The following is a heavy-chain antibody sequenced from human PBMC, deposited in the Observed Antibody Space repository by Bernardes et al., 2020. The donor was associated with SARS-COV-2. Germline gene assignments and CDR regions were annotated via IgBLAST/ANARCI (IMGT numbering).Heavy chain of an antibody. CDR3: ARGGYSSPVDFGY. J-gene: IGHJ4*02. Sequence: GGSLRLSCAASGFTFSSYYMHWVRQAPGKGLVWVSRINSDGSSTSYADSVKGRFTISRDNAKNTLYLQMNSLRAEDTAVYYCARGGYSSPVDFGYWGQGTLVTVSS. V-gene: IGHV3-74*01. D-gene: IGHD6-13*01. CDR2: INSDGSST. CDR1: GFTFSSYY.